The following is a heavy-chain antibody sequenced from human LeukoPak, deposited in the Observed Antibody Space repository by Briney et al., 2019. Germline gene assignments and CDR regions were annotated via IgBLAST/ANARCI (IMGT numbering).Heavy chain of an antibody. CDR3: ARDYYYDSSGYPQSFDY. Sequence: PGGSLRLSCAASGFTFSSYAMHWVRQAPGKGLEWVAVISYDGSNKYYADSVKGRFTISRDNSKNTLYLQMNSLRAEDTAVYYCARDYYYDSSGYPQSFDYWGQGTLVTVSS. CDR2: ISYDGSNK. D-gene: IGHD3-22*01. V-gene: IGHV3-30-3*01. CDR1: GFTFSSYA. J-gene: IGHJ4*02.